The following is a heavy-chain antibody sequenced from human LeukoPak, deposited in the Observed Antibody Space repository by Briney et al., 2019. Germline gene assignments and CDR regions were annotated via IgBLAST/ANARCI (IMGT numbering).Heavy chain of an antibody. Sequence: GESLKISCKGSGYSFTSYWIGWVRQMPGKGLEWMGIIYPGDSDTRYSPSFQGQVTISADKSISTAYLQWSSLKASDTAMYYCARRLTMVRGVLGGSFDYWGQGTLVTVSS. J-gene: IGHJ4*02. CDR3: ARRLTMVRGVLGGSFDY. CDR1: GYSFTSYW. V-gene: IGHV5-51*01. D-gene: IGHD3-10*01. CDR2: IYPGDSDT.